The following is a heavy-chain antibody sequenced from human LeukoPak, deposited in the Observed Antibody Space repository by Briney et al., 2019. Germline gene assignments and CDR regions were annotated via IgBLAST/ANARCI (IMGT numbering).Heavy chain of an antibody. J-gene: IGHJ6*02. V-gene: IGHV3-23*01. CDR1: GFTFSSSW. CDR2: VSGSGDNT. CDR3: AKYSGLSYYFYDMDV. Sequence: GGSLRLSCAASGFTFSSSWMHWVRQAPGKGLEWVSGVSGSGDNTYYADSVKGRFTISRDNSKNTLYLQMNSLRAEDTAVYYCAKYSGLSYYFYDMDVWGQGTTVTVSS. D-gene: IGHD3-22*01.